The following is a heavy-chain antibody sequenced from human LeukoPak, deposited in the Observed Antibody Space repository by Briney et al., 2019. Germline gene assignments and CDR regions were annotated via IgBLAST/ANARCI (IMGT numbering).Heavy chain of an antibody. D-gene: IGHD2-2*01. CDR3: ARDPPGYCSGSSCYGAFNI. CDR2: IYASGST. V-gene: IGHV4-4*07. Sequence: SETLSLTCTVSGGSITSYYWNWIRQPAEKGLEWIGRIYASGSTSYNPSLKSRVTISIDMSKKQFSLKLTSVTAADTAVYYCARDPPGYCSGSSCYGAFNIWGQGTTVCVSS. CDR1: GGSITSYY. J-gene: IGHJ3*02.